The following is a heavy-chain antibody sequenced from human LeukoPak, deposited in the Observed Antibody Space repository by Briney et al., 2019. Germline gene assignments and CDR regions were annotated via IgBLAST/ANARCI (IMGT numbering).Heavy chain of an antibody. D-gene: IGHD1-14*01. CDR2: IYPGDSET. J-gene: IGHJ4*02. CDR3: ARGGITRSAPFDY. V-gene: IGHV5-51*01. Sequence: GESLQISCQGSGYNFTRYWIGWVRQMPGKGLEWMGIIYPGDSETRYSPPFQDQVTISADKSISTAYLQWSSLKASDTTMYYCARGGITRSAPFDYWGQGALVTVSS. CDR1: GYNFTRYW.